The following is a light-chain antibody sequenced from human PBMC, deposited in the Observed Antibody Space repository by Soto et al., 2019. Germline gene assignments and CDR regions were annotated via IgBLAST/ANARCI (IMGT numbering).Light chain of an antibody. Sequence: VMTQSPATLSVSPGERATLSCRASQSVSSKLAWYQQKPGQAPRLLIYGASTRATGIPARFSGSGSGTEFTLTISSLQSEDFAVYYCQQYNNWPRTFGQGTKVDIK. CDR2: GAS. CDR1: QSVSSK. V-gene: IGKV3-15*01. J-gene: IGKJ1*01. CDR3: QQYNNWPRT.